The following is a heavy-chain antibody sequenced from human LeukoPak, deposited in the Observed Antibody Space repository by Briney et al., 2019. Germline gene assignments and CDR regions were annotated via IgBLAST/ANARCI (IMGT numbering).Heavy chain of an antibody. CDR1: GGSISGHY. V-gene: IGHV4-59*11. CDR3: ARFGVDYDMDV. Sequence: PWETLSLTCTVSGGSISGHYWTWVRQPPGEGLEWIGQIHYSGKADYNPSLRSRITISVDTSKNQMSLKVTSVTAADTTVYYCARFGVDYDMDVWGQGTTVTVS. D-gene: IGHD3-16*01. CDR2: IHYSGKA. J-gene: IGHJ6*02.